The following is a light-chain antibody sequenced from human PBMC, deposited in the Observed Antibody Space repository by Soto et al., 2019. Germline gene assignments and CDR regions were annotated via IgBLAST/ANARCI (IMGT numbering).Light chain of an antibody. CDR2: DVI. V-gene: IGLV2-8*01. CDR1: SSDVGGYKY. J-gene: IGLJ2*01. CDR3: SSYAGSNSVV. Sequence: QSALTQPPSASGSPGQSVTISCTGTSSDVGGYKYVSWYQQHPGKAPKLMIYDVIKRPSGVPDRFSGSESGNTASLTVSGLQADDEADYYCSSYAGSNSVVFGGGTQLTVL.